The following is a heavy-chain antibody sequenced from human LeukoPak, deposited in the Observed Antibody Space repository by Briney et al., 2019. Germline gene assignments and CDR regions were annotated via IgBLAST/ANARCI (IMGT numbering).Heavy chain of an antibody. CDR3: ATRGSGWYHAFDI. J-gene: IGHJ3*02. CDR1: GYTFTSYD. D-gene: IGHD6-19*01. V-gene: IGHV1-24*01. CDR2: FDPEDGET. Sequence: ASVKVSCKASGYTFTSYDINWVRQATGKGLEWMGGFDPEDGETIYAQKFQGRVTMTEDTSTDTAYMELSSLRSEDTAVYYCATRGSGWYHAFDIWGQGTMVTVSS.